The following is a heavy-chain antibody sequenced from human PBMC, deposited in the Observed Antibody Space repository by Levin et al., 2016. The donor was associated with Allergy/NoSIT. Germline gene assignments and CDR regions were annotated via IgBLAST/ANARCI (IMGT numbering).Heavy chain of an antibody. CDR3: AGFADIVVVPAAKKFDY. CDR1: GGSISSSSYY. J-gene: IGHJ4*02. D-gene: IGHD2-2*01. Sequence: SETLSLTCTVSGGSISSSSYYWGWIRQPPGKGLEWIGSIYYSGSTYYNPSLKSRVTISVDTSKNQFSLKLSSVTAADTAVYYCAGFADIVVVPAAKKFDYWGQGTLVTVSS. V-gene: IGHV4-39*01. CDR2: IYYSGST.